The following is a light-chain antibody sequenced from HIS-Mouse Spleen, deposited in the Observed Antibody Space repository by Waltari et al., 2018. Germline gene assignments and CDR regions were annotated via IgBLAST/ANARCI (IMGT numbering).Light chain of an antibody. Sequence: QPVLTQPPSASASLGASVTLTCTLSSGYSNYKVDWYQQRPGKGPRVGMRVGTGGIVGSKGDGIPDRFSVLGSGLNRYLTIKNIQEEDESDYHCGADHGSGSNFDWVFGGGTKLTVL. CDR2: VGTGGIVG. J-gene: IGLJ3*02. V-gene: IGLV9-49*01. CDR1: SGYSNYK. CDR3: GADHGSGSNFDWV.